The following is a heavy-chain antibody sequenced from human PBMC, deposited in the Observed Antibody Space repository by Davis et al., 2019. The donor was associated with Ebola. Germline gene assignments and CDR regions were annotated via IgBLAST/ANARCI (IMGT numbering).Heavy chain of an antibody. Sequence: GESLKISCAASGFTFSSYAMSWVRQAPGKGLEWVSAISGSGGSTYYADSVKGRFTISRDNSKNTLYLQMNSLRAEDTAVYYCAKKVHLYFDYWGQGTLVTVSS. CDR3: AKKVHLYFDY. CDR1: GFTFSSYA. J-gene: IGHJ4*02. CDR2: ISGSGGST. V-gene: IGHV3-23*01.